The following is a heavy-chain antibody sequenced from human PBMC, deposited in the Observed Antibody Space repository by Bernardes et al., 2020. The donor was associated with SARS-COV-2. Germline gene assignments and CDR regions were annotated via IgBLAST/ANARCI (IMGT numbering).Heavy chain of an antibody. D-gene: IGHD3-22*01. CDR1: GGSISSYY. J-gene: IGHJ3*01. Sequence: SETLSLTCAVSGGSISSYYWSWIRQSPGKGLEWIGYIYDSGSTDYNPSLKSRVTISVDTSKNQFSLKLSYVTAADTAVYYCARDMNYFDTTGGHDAFDVWGPGTKVSVSS. CDR2: IYDSGST. CDR3: ARDMNYFDTTGGHDAFDV. V-gene: IGHV4-59*01.